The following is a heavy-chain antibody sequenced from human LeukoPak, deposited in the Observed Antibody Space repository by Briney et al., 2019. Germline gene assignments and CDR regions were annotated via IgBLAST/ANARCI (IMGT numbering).Heavy chain of an antibody. V-gene: IGHV3-9*01. J-gene: IGHJ3*02. D-gene: IGHD4-11*01. CDR3: AKDTKAIHSSLDI. CDR1: GFTFDDYA. Sequence: PGRSLRLSCAASGFTFDDYAMYWVRQAPGKGLEWVSGITWNSGTIGYADSVKGRFTISRDNAKNSLYLQMNSLRAEDSALYYCAKDTKAIHSSLDIWGQGTMVTVSS. CDR2: ITWNSGTI.